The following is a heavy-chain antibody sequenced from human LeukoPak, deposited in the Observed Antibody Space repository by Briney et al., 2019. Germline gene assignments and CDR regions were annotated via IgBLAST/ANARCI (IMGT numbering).Heavy chain of an antibody. D-gene: IGHD2-15*01. CDR2: IYYTGST. CDR3: ATSCSGGSCYFDY. J-gene: IGHJ4*02. Sequence: RPSETLSLTCTVSGGSISSSSYYGGWIRQPPGKGLEWIGNIYYTGSTYYNPSLKGRVTISVDTSKNQFSLKLRSVTAADTAVYYCATSCSGGSCYFDYWGQGILVTVSS. V-gene: IGHV4-39*07. CDR1: GGSISSSSYY.